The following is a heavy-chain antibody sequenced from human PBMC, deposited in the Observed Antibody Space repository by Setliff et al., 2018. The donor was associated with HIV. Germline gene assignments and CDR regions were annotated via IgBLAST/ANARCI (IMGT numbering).Heavy chain of an antibody. V-gene: IGHV3-11*06. J-gene: IGHJ3*02. CDR2: ISGGSSSYS. CDR1: GFTFSDHY. Sequence: GGSLRLSCAASGFTFSDHYMTWVRQAPGRGLEWISYISGGSSSYSNYADSVKGRFAIPRDNAKNSVYLQMNSLRAEDTAVYYCAKGPLDAFDIWGQGTMVTVSS. CDR3: AKGPLDAFDI.